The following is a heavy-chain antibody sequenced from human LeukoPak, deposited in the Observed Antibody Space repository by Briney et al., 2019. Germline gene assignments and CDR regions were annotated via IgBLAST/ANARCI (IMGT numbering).Heavy chain of an antibody. D-gene: IGHD3-3*01. V-gene: IGHV4-59*01. J-gene: IGHJ3*02. Sequence: SETLSLTCTVSGGSISSYYWSWIRQPPGKGLEWIGYIYYSGSTNYNPSLKSRVTISVDTSKNQFSLKLSSVTAADTAVYYCARVYGYDFWSGSIDAFDIWGQGTMVTVSS. CDR2: IYYSGST. CDR1: GGSISSYY. CDR3: ARVYGYDFWSGSIDAFDI.